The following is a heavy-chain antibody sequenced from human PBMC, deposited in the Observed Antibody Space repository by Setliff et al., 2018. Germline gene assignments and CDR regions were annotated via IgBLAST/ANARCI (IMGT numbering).Heavy chain of an antibody. CDR3: ARDPGNGHYMDV. Sequence: LSLTCTVSGDSISRSTYYWGWIRQSPGKGLDWIGTVDHSGNTFYNPSLKSRVTISVDTSKNQLSLKLASVTAADTAVYYCARDPGNGHYMDVWGKGATVTVSS. CDR1: GDSISRSTYY. J-gene: IGHJ6*03. V-gene: IGHV4-39*02. CDR2: VDHSGNT.